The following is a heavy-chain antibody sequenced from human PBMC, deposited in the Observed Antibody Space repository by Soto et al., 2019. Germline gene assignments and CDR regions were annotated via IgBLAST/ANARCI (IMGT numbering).Heavy chain of an antibody. J-gene: IGHJ3*01. Sequence: QVQLQESGPGLVKPSGTLSLTCAVSGGSISSSHWWTWVRQSPGKGLEYIGEISHSGTSNSNPSLKSRVTLSVDKSKNHFSLTLTSVTAADTAVYYCARVVLTITRGAFDAWGQGTLVIASS. CDR3: ARVVLTITRGAFDA. V-gene: IGHV4-4*02. CDR1: GGSISSSHW. D-gene: IGHD3-9*01. CDR2: ISHSGTS.